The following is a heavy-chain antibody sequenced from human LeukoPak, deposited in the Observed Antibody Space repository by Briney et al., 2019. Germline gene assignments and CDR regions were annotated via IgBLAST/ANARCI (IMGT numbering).Heavy chain of an antibody. Sequence: ASVKVSCKASGYTFTSYYMHWVRQAPGQGLEWMGIINPSGGSTNYAQKFQGRVTMTRDTSISTAYMELSRLRSGDTAVYYCAREEQWCPGDWGQGTLVTVPS. V-gene: IGHV1-46*01. D-gene: IGHD6-19*01. CDR3: AREEQWCPGD. CDR1: GYTFTSYY. CDR2: INPSGGST. J-gene: IGHJ4*02.